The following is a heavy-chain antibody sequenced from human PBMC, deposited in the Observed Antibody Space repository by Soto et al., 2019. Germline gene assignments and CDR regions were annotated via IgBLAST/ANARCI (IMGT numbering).Heavy chain of an antibody. J-gene: IGHJ1*01. CDR2: VISASGSV. D-gene: IGHD1-1*01. CDR1: GRIFSSFP. CDR3: ARVGSRDAYNSVLDQ. V-gene: IGHV1-69*06. Sequence: QVQVVQSGAEVKKPGSSVKISCKASGRIFSSFPTSWVRQVPGQGLEWMGGVISASGSVTYAPKFQGRVTMTAVNSAGIGYMELPSLTSEDTAIYFSARVGSRDAYNSVLDQWGPGTMVTVSS.